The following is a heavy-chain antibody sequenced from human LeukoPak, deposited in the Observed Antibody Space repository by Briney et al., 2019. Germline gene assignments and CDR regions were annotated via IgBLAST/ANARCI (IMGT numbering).Heavy chain of an antibody. J-gene: IGHJ5*01. D-gene: IGHD5-24*01. CDR2: IHDSGST. Sequence: SETLSLTCTVSGGYINNYYWSWIRQSPESGLEWIGYIHDSGSTNYNPSLKSRVTISVDTSKNQFSLKLSSVTAADTAVYYCVRLDAAAGRYLQFYSWGQGTLVTVSS. CDR3: VRLDAAAGRYLQFYS. V-gene: IGHV4-59*08. CDR1: GGYINNYY.